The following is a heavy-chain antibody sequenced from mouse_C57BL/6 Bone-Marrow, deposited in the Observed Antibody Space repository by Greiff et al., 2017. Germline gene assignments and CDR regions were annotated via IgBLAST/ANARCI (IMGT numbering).Heavy chain of an antibody. D-gene: IGHD1-2*01. Sequence: QVQLQQPGAELARPGASVKLSCKASGYTFTSYGISWVKQRTGQGLEWIGEIYPRSGNTYYNEKFKGKATLTADKSSSTAYMELRSLTSEDSAVYFWARLGVRRYYFDYWGQGTTLTVSS. J-gene: IGHJ2*01. V-gene: IGHV1-81*01. CDR1: GYTFTSYG. CDR3: ARLGVRRYYFDY. CDR2: IYPRSGNT.